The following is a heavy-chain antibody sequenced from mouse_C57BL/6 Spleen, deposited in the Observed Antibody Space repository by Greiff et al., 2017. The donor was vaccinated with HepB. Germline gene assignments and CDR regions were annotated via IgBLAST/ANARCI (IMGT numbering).Heavy chain of an antibody. CDR2: ISDGGSYT. Sequence: EVQRVESGGGLVKPGGSLKLSCAASGFTFSSYAMSSVRQTPEKRLEWVATISDGGSYTYYPDNVKGRFTISRDNAKNNLYLQMSHLKSEDTAMYYCARDYYGSSQTAFAYWGQGTLVTVSA. CDR3: ARDYYGSSQTAFAY. CDR1: GFTFSSYA. D-gene: IGHD1-1*01. V-gene: IGHV5-4*01. J-gene: IGHJ3*01.